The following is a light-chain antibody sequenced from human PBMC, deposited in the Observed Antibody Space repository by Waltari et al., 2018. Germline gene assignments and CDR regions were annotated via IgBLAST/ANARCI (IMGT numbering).Light chain of an antibody. Sequence: DIVMTPSPDSLAVSLGERATINCKSSQRVQSVLSSSNNRNYLAWYQQKPGQPPKMLIYWASTRESGVPDRFSGSGSGTDFTLTISSLQAEDVAVYYCQQYYSPPVTFGGGTKVEIK. J-gene: IGKJ4*01. CDR2: WAS. CDR1: QRVQSVLSSSNNRNY. V-gene: IGKV4-1*01. CDR3: QQYYSPPVT.